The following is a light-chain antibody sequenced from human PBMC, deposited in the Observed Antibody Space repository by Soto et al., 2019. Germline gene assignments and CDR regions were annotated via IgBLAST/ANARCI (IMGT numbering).Light chain of an antibody. J-gene: IGKJ1*01. CDR1: QSVSGSY. CDR2: GAS. V-gene: IGKV3-20*01. Sequence: EIVLTQSPGTLSLSPGERATISSRASQSVSGSYLAWYQQKPGQAPRLLIHGASSRATGIPDRFSGSGSGTDFTLTISRLEPEDFAVYYCQQYGTSIRTFGQGTKVDIK. CDR3: QQYGTSIRT.